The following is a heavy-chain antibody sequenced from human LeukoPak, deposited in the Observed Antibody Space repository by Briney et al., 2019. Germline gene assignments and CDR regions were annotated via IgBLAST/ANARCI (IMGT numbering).Heavy chain of an antibody. CDR2: ISGSGGST. CDR1: GFTFSSYA. D-gene: IGHD4-17*01. CDR3: AKAIWAYGDPFDY. Sequence: QPGGSLRLSRAASGFTFSSYAMSWVRQAPGKGLEWVSAISGSGGSTYYADSVKGRFTISRDNSKNTLYLQMNSLRAEDTAVYYCAKAIWAYGDPFDYWGQGTLVTVSS. J-gene: IGHJ4*02. V-gene: IGHV3-23*01.